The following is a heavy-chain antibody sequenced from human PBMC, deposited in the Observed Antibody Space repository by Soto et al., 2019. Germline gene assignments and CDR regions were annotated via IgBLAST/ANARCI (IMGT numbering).Heavy chain of an antibody. Sequence: ASVKVSCKASGYTYTSYGISWVRQAPGQGLEWMGWISAYNGNTNYAQKFQGRVTITRDTSASTAYMELGSLRSEDTAVYYCARDASGYCSSTSCPNNWFDPWGQGTLVTVSS. CDR1: GYTYTSYG. J-gene: IGHJ5*02. CDR3: ARDASGYCSSTSCPNNWFDP. CDR2: ISAYNGNT. D-gene: IGHD2-2*03. V-gene: IGHV1-18*01.